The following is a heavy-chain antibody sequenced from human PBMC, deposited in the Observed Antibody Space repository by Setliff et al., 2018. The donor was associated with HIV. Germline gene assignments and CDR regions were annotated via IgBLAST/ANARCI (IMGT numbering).Heavy chain of an antibody. CDR1: GFTFSSYP. CDR3: AKGFRPVDTALVSGPTY. Sequence: GGSLRLSCAASGFTFSSYPMSWVRQSPGKGPEWVSAISDGGGSTYYAVSVKGRFTISRDNSQNTLYLQMNSLRADDTAIYYCAKGFRPVDTALVSGPTYWGQGIRVTVSS. V-gene: IGHV3-23*01. CDR2: ISDGGGST. D-gene: IGHD5-18*01. J-gene: IGHJ4*02.